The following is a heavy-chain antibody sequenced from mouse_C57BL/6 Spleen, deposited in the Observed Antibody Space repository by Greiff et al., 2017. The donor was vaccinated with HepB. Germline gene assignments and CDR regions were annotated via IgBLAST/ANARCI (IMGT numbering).Heavy chain of an antibody. J-gene: IGHJ2*01. CDR1: GYTFTDYE. V-gene: IGHV1-15*01. CDR3: TRVGDGYFDY. CDR2: IDPETGGT. D-gene: IGHD2-3*01. Sequence: VKVVESGAELVRPGASVTLSCKASGYTFTDYEMHWVKQTPVHGLEWIGAIDPETGGTAYNQKFKGKAILTADKSTSTAYMELRSLTSEDSAVYYCTRVGDGYFDYWGQGTTLTVSS.